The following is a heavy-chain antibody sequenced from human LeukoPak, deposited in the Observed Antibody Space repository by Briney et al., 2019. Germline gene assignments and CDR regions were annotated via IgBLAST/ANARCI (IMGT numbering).Heavy chain of an antibody. CDR2: IIPIFGTA. Sequence: SVKVSCKASGYTFTGYYMHWVRQAPGQGLEWMGGIIPIFGTANYAQKFQGRVTITADKSTSTAYMELSSLRSEDTAVYYCARTRSGSSYYFDYWGQGTLVTVSS. D-gene: IGHD1-26*01. CDR1: GYTFTGYY. J-gene: IGHJ4*02. CDR3: ARTRSGSSYYFDY. V-gene: IGHV1-69*06.